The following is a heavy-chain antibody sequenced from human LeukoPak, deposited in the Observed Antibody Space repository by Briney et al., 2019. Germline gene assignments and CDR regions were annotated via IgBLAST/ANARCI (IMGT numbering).Heavy chain of an antibody. V-gene: IGHV1-2*02. CDR3: ARHNSGGDIVVVVAATPINWFDP. D-gene: IGHD2-15*01. J-gene: IGHJ5*02. CDR1: GYTFTGYY. CDR2: INPNSGGT. Sequence: ASVKVSCKASGYTFTGYYMHWVRQAPGQGLEWMGWINPNSGGTNYAQKFQGRVTMTRDTSISTAYMELSRLRSDDTAVYYCARHNSGGDIVVVVAATPINWFDPWGQGTLVTVSS.